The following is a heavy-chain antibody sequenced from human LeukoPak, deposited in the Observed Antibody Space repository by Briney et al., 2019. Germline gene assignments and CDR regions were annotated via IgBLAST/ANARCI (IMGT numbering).Heavy chain of an antibody. CDR2: TNGDGRST. V-gene: IGHV3-74*01. D-gene: IGHD2-8*02. CDR1: GFTFSSYC. CDR3: ARDQLYCTGGYCYFDS. Sequence: PGGPLTLSCIASGFTFSSYCMHWVRHAPGKGLEWVSRTNGDGRSTSYADSVKRRFTISRDNAKNTLYVQMNSLRAEDTAVYYCARDQLYCTGGYCYFDSWGQGTLVTISS. J-gene: IGHJ4*02.